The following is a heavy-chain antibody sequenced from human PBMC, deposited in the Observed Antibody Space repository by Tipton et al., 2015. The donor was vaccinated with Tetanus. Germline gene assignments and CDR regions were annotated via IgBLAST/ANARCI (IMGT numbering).Heavy chain of an antibody. V-gene: IGHV4-31*02. Sequence: LRLSCTVSGGSISSGGYYWSWIRQHPGKGLEWIGDIYNSGSTYYNPSLKSRVTILVDTTKNHFSLKLKSVTAADTAVYYCARDRARGARGWNYFDYWGQGSLVTVSS. CDR3: ARDRARGARGWNYFDY. CDR2: IYNSGST. CDR1: GGSISSGGYY. J-gene: IGHJ4*02. D-gene: IGHD1-26*01.